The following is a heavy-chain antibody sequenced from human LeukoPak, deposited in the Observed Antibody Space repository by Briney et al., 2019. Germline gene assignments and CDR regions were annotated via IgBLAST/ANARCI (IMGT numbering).Heavy chain of an antibody. CDR1: CGSISSYY. V-gene: IGHV4-59*01. J-gene: IGHJ6*02. Sequence: PSETLSLTCTVSCGSISSYYWSWIRQPPGKGLEWIGYIYYSGSTNYNPSLKSRVTISVDTSKNQFSLKLSSVTAADTAVYYCARVGNGYGDYYYYYYGMDVWGQGTTVTVSS. CDR3: ARVGNGYGDYYYYYYGMDV. D-gene: IGHD4-17*01. CDR2: IYYSGST.